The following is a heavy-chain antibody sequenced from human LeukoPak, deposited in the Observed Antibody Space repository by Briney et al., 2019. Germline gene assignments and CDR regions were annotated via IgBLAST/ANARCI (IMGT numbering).Heavy chain of an antibody. Sequence: SETLSLTCTVSGGSISSYYWSWIRQPPGKGLEWIGSIYYSGSTYYNPSLKSRVTISVDTSKNQFSLKLSSVTAADTAVYYCARHDSTNFDYWGQGTLVTVSS. CDR3: ARHDSTNFDY. V-gene: IGHV4-59*05. CDR2: IYYSGST. D-gene: IGHD2-2*01. CDR1: GGSISSYY. J-gene: IGHJ4*02.